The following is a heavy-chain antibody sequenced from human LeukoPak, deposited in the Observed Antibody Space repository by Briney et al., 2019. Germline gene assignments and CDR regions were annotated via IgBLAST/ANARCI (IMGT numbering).Heavy chain of an antibody. CDR3: AKGRGSLTYFDY. CDR2: INWNSGIT. CDR1: GFTFDDYA. Sequence: PGGSLRLSCAASGFTFDDYAMHWVRQAPGKGWGCVSGINWNSGITVYADSVKGRFTISRDNAKNSLYLQMNSLRAEDTALYYCAKGRGSLTYFDYWGQGTLVTVSS. V-gene: IGHV3-9*01. J-gene: IGHJ4*02.